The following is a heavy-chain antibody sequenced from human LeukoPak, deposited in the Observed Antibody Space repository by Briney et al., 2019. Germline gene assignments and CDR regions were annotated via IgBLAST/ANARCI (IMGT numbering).Heavy chain of an antibody. D-gene: IGHD3-9*01. CDR3: AREGLYYDILTGYITPNAFDI. Sequence: QPGGSLRLSCAASGFTFSSYWMSWVRQAPGKGLEWVANIKQDGSEKYYVDSVKGRFTISRDNAKNSLYLQMNSLRAEDTAVYYCAREGLYYDILTGYITPNAFDIWGQGTMVTVSS. V-gene: IGHV3-7*01. CDR1: GFTFSSYW. CDR2: IKQDGSEK. J-gene: IGHJ3*02.